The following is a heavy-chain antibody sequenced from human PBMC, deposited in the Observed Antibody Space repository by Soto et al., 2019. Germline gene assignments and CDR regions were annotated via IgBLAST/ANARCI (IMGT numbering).Heavy chain of an antibody. V-gene: IGHV3-73*01. CDR3: TRHLSQVYAPYGMDV. J-gene: IGHJ6*02. CDR1: GFTFSGSA. D-gene: IGHD2-8*01. CDR2: IRSKANSYAT. Sequence: GGSLRLSCAASGFTFSGSAMHWVRQASGKGLEWVGRIRSKANSYATAYAASVKGRFTISRDDSKNTAYLQMNSLKTEDTAVYYCTRHLSQVYAPYGMDVWGQGTTVTVSS.